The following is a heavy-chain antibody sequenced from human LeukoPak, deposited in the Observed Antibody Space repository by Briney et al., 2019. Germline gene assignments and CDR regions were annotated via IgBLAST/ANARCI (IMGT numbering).Heavy chain of an antibody. J-gene: IGHJ4*02. Sequence: SETLSLTCTVSGGSISSYYWSWIRQPPGKGLEWIGYIYYSGSTNYNPSLKSRVTISVKTSKNQFSLKLRSVTAADTAVYYCARRVRSADYRLDYWGQGTLVTVSS. CDR2: IYYSGST. CDR1: GGSISSYY. V-gene: IGHV4-59*01. CDR3: ARRVRSADYRLDY. D-gene: IGHD4-11*01.